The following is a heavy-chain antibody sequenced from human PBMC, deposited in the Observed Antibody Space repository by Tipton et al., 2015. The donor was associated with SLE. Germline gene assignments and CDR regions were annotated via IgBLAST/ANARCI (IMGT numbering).Heavy chain of an antibody. Sequence: TLSLTCTVSGGSISSHYWSWIRQPPGKGLEWIGYIYYSGSTNYNPSLKSRVTISVDTSKNQFSLKLSSVTAADTAVYYCARESWGSGSYPADYWGQGTLVTVSS. D-gene: IGHD3-10*01. CDR1: GGSISSHY. CDR2: IYYSGST. J-gene: IGHJ4*02. V-gene: IGHV4-59*11. CDR3: ARESWGSGSYPADY.